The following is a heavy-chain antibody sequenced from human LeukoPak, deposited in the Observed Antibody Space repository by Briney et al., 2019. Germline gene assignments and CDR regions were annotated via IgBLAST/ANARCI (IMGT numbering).Heavy chain of an antibody. Sequence: ASVKVSCKASGYIFTTYFIHWVRQAPGQGLEWMGWINPNNGDTNYVQKFQGRVTMTRDTSISTAYMELTRLRSDDTAVYYCARVAEDCSSTSCYAGVDYWGQGTLVTVSS. CDR1: GYIFTTYF. D-gene: IGHD2-2*01. V-gene: IGHV1-2*02. CDR3: ARVAEDCSSTSCYAGVDY. J-gene: IGHJ4*02. CDR2: INPNNGDT.